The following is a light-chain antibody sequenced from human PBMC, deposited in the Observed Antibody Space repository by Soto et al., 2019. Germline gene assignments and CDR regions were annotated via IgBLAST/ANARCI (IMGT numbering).Light chain of an antibody. CDR2: GAS. J-gene: IGKJ2*01. CDR1: QSVRSSY. CDR3: QQYGGSPRT. Sequence: EIVLTQSPGTLSLSPGERATLSCRASQSVRSSYLAWYQQKPGQAPTLLIYGASSRATGIPDRFSGSGSGTAFTLTISTLEPEDFAVDYCQQYGGSPRTFGQGTKLDI. V-gene: IGKV3-20*01.